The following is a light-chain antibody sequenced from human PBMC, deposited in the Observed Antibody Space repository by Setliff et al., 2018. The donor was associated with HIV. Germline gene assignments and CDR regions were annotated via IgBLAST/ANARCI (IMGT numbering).Light chain of an antibody. J-gene: IGLJ1*01. Sequence: QSVLTQPASVSGSPGQSITISCTGTSSDVGSYNLVSWYQPHPGKAPKVMIYEVTKRPSGVSNRFSGSKSGNAASLTISGLQAEDEADYYCCSYAGSSTPYVFGTGTKVTVL. CDR2: EVT. CDR3: CSYAGSSTPYV. CDR1: SSDVGSYNL. V-gene: IGLV2-23*02.